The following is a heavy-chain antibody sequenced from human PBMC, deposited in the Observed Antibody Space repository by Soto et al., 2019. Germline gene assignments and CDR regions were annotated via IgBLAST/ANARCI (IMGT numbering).Heavy chain of an antibody. V-gene: IGHV4-39*01. CDR2: IYYSGNT. J-gene: IGHJ4*02. CDR3: ASEPYFDSSGWYWNY. D-gene: IGHD6-19*01. Sequence: SETLSLTCTVSGGSLSSSSYYWGSIRHPPGKGLEGIGSIYYSGNTYYNPSLKSRVTISVDTSKNQFSLKLSSVTAADTAVYYCASEPYFDSSGWYWNYWGQGTLVTVS. CDR1: GGSLSSSSYY.